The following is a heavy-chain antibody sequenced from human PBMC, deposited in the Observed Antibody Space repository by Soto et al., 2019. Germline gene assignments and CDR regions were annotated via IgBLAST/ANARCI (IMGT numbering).Heavy chain of an antibody. D-gene: IGHD2-2*03. J-gene: IGHJ6*03. CDR2: IKQDGSEK. Sequence: GGSLRLSCAASGCTFSSYWMSWVRQAPGKGLEWVANIKQDGSEKYYVDSVKGRFTISRDNAKNSLYLQMNSLRAEDTAVYYCARVRLDIVVVPHYYYYMDVWGKGTTVTVSS. CDR1: GCTFSSYW. V-gene: IGHV3-7*01. CDR3: ARVRLDIVVVPHYYYYMDV.